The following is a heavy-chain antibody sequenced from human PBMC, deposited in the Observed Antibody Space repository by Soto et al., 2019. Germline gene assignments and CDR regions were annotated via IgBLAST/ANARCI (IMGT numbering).Heavy chain of an antibody. J-gene: IGHJ4*02. D-gene: IGHD3-10*01. CDR2: ISGYNGNT. Sequence: ASVKVSCKASGYTFSSYGIVWVRQAPGQGLEWMGWISGYNGNTKYAQKFQDRVTMTTDTSTSTAYMELRSLRSDDTAVYYCARATFYFGSGSFQPRAFDYWRQRTLVTVSS. CDR3: ARATFYFGSGSFQPRAFDY. V-gene: IGHV1-18*04. CDR1: GYTFSSYG.